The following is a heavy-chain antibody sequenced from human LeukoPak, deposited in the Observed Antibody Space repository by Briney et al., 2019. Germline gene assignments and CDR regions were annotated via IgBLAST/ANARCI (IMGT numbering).Heavy chain of an antibody. J-gene: IGHJ6*03. D-gene: IGHD1-1*01. Sequence: SVKVSCKASGGTFSSYAISWVRQAPGQGLEWMGGIIPIFGTANYAQKFRGRVTITADESTSTAYMELSSLRSEDTAVYYCARSGSRYSYYYYYMDVWGKGTTVTVSS. CDR1: GGTFSSYA. V-gene: IGHV1-69*13. CDR3: ARSGSRYSYYYYYMDV. CDR2: IIPIFGTA.